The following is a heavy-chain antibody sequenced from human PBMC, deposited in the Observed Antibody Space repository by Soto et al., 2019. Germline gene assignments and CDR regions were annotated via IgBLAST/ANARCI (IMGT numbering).Heavy chain of an antibody. V-gene: IGHV3-53*02. CDR2: SYSGGST. J-gene: IGHJ4*02. CDR1: GFTVSSNY. Sequence: EVQLVETGGGLIQPGGSLRLSCAASGFTVSSNYMSWVRQAPGRGLEWVSVSYSGGSTYDADSVKGRFTISRDNSKNTLYLQMNSLRAEDTAVSYCALSGLVGATYPFSLDSWGQGPLVTVSS. D-gene: IGHD1-26*01. CDR3: ALSGLVGATYPFSLDS.